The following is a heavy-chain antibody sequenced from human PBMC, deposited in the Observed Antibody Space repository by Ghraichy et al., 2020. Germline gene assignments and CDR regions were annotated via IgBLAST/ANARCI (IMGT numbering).Heavy chain of an antibody. Sequence: ESLNISCTVSGGSISSSSYYWGWIRQPPGKGLEWIGSIYYSGSTYYNPSLKSRVTISIDTSKNPFSLKLSSVTAADTAVYYCARGFLTTGRAFDIWGQGTMVTVSS. CDR2: IYYSGST. CDR3: ARGFLTTGRAFDI. J-gene: IGHJ3*02. D-gene: IGHD1-1*01. CDR1: GGSISSSSYY. V-gene: IGHV4-39*01.